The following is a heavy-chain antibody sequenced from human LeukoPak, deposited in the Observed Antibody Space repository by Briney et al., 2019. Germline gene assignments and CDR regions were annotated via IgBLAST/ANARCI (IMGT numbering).Heavy chain of an antibody. Sequence: ASVKVSCKASGYMFAAYHMHWVRQAPGQGLEWMGWINPNNGATSYLQRFEGRVTMTTDTATYTAYMQLSSLRSDDTAVYYCARGRWRYCSGASCPDLEFWGQGTLVLVSS. CDR3: ARGRWRYCSGASCPDLEF. D-gene: IGHD2-15*01. J-gene: IGHJ4*02. CDR2: INPNNGAT. CDR1: GYMFAAYH. V-gene: IGHV1-2*02.